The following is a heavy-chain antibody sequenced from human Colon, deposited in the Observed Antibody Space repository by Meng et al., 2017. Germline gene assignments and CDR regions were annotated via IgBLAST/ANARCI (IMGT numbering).Heavy chain of an antibody. V-gene: IGHV1-8*01. CDR2: MNPNSGNT. Sequence: VHRGQSGEKVTKPWAPVKVSCKASGDTFTSYDINWVRQATGQGLEWMGWMNPNSGNTGYAQKFQGRVTMTRNTSISTAYMELSSLRSEDTAVYYCARGGLHDYGGHWGQGTLVTVSS. J-gene: IGHJ4*02. D-gene: IGHD4-23*01. CDR1: GDTFTSYD. CDR3: ARGGLHDYGGH.